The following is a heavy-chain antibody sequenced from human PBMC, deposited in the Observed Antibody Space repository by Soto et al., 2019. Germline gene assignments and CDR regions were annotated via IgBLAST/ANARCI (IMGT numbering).Heavy chain of an antibody. J-gene: IGHJ4*02. CDR3: AKDKVERSFDY. CDR2: IGHRSGAT. CDR1: GFSFSSSS. V-gene: IGHV3-48*02. D-gene: IGHD3-3*01. Sequence: EVQLVESGGGLEQPGGSLRLSCAASGFSFSSSSMTWVRQAPGKGLEWISYIGHRSGATYYADSVRGRFSISRDNAKSSVYLQMNSLKDEDTAVYYCAKDKVERSFDYWGQGTLVTVSS.